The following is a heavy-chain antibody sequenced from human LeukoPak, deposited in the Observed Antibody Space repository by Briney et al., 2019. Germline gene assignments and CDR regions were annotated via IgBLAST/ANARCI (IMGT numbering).Heavy chain of an antibody. Sequence: GGSLRLSCAVFGFTFSRHSISWVRQAPGKRLEWVSSISSDSSHIYYADSMKGRFTVSRDNAKNSLFLQTNSLRGEDTAVYYCARDFRTQLDGYSPPYHFDYWGQGALVTVSS. D-gene: IGHD5-24*01. V-gene: IGHV3-21*01. CDR2: ISSDSSHI. CDR3: ARDFRTQLDGYSPPYHFDY. J-gene: IGHJ4*02. CDR1: GFTFSRHS.